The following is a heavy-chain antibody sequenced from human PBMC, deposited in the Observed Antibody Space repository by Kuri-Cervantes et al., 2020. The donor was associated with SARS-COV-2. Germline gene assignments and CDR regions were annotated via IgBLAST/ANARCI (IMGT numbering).Heavy chain of an antibody. CDR2: INPNSGGT. Sequence: ASVKVSCKASGYTFTGYYMHWVRRAPGQGLEWMGWINPNSGGTNYAQKFQGRVTMTRDTSISTAYMELSRLRSDDTAVYYCARDLWSVVRGVIARWFDPWGQGTLVTVSS. CDR1: GYTFTGYY. D-gene: IGHD3-10*01. CDR3: ARDLWSVVRGVIARWFDP. V-gene: IGHV1-2*02. J-gene: IGHJ5*02.